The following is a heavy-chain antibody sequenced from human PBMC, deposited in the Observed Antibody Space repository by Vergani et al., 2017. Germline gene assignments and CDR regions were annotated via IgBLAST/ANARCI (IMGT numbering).Heavy chain of an antibody. D-gene: IGHD2-15*01. Sequence: QVQLVESGGGVVQPGRSLRLSCAASGFTFSSYAMHWVRQAPGKGLEWVAVISYDGSNKYYADSVKGRFTISRDNSRNTLYLQMNSLRAEDTAVYYCARDQIVVMVAAMPWYYGIDVWGQGTTVTVSS. CDR2: ISYDGSNK. CDR3: ARDQIVVMVAAMPWYYGIDV. J-gene: IGHJ6*02. CDR1: GFTFSSYA. V-gene: IGHV3-30*01.